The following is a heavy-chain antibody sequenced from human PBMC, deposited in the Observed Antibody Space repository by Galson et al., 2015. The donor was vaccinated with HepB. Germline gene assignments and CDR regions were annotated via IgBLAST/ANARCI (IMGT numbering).Heavy chain of an antibody. Sequence: SVKVSCKASGYTFTSYGISWVRQAPGQGLEWMGWISAYNGNTNYAQKLQGRVTMTTDTSTSTAYMELRSLRSDDTAVYYCARDPQDQLLYRWYRQWYFDLWGRGTLVTVSS. CDR3: ARDPQDQLLYRWYRQWYFDL. CDR1: GYTFTSYG. V-gene: IGHV1-18*01. J-gene: IGHJ2*01. CDR2: ISAYNGNT. D-gene: IGHD2-2*02.